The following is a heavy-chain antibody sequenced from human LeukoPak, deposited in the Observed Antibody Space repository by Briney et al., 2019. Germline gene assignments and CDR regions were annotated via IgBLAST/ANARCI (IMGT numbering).Heavy chain of an antibody. Sequence: ASVKVSCKASGGTFSSYAISWVRQAPGQGLEWMGGIIPIFGTANYAQKFQGRVTMTRDTSTSTVYMELSSLRSEDTAVYYCAREGGYCSGGSCRKYFDYWGQGTLVTVSS. CDR1: GGTFSSYA. D-gene: IGHD2-15*01. V-gene: IGHV1-69*05. CDR3: AREGGYCSGGSCRKYFDY. J-gene: IGHJ4*02. CDR2: IIPIFGTA.